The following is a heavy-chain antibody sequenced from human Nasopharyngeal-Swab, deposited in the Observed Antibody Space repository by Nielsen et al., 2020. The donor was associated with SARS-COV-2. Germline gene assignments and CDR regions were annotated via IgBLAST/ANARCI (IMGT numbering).Heavy chain of an antibody. Sequence: SETLSLPFPVSGCSTITFFCTWIRQPPGKGLEWIGYIYYSGSTNYNPSLKSRVTISVDTSKNQFSLNLSSVTAADTAVYYCARGPHDYGDYWLGYWGQGTLVTVSS. CDR3: ARGPHDYGDYWLGY. CDR2: IYYSGST. V-gene: IGHV4-59*01. D-gene: IGHD4-17*01. CDR1: GCSTITFF. J-gene: IGHJ4*02.